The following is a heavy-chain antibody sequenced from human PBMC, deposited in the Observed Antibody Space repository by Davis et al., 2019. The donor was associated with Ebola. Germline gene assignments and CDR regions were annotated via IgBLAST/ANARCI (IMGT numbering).Heavy chain of an antibody. CDR2: ISSDGGSK. Sequence: GESLKISCATSGFTFSSYAMHWVRQAPGKGLEWVAVISSDGGSKYYSDSVKGRFTISRDSSKNTLYLQMNSLRAEDTAVYYCARWELGYSFLEWRGDYWGQGTLVTVSS. D-gene: IGHD5-18*01. J-gene: IGHJ4*02. CDR1: GFTFSSYA. V-gene: IGHV3-30-3*01. CDR3: ARWELGYSFLEWRGDY.